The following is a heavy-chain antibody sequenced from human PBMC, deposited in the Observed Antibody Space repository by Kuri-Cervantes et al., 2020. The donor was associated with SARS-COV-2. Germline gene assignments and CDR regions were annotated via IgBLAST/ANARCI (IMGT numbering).Heavy chain of an antibody. CDR3: ARGDYVWGSYRYYMDV. CDR2: IYYSGST. V-gene: IGHV4-59*08. D-gene: IGHD3-16*02. CDR1: GGSISGHY. Sequence: ESLKISCTVSGGSISGHYWSWIRQPPGKGLEWIGYIYYSGSTNYNPSLKSRVTISVDTSKNQFSLKLSSVTAADTAVYYCARGDYVWGSYRYYMDVWGKGTTVTVSS. J-gene: IGHJ6*03.